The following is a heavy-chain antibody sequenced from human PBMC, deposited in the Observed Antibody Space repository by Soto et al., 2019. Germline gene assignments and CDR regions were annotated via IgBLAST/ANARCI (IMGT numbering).Heavy chain of an antibody. D-gene: IGHD2-21*02. Sequence: GGSLRLSCAASGFTFSSYNMNWVRQAPGKGLEWVSSISSSSSYIYYADSVKGRFTISRDNSKNTLYLQMNSLRAEDTAVYYCARESAYCGGDCNSLVDVWGQGTTVTVSS. CDR3: ARESAYCGGDCNSLVDV. CDR2: ISSSSSYI. V-gene: IGHV3-21*04. CDR1: GFTFSSYN. J-gene: IGHJ6*02.